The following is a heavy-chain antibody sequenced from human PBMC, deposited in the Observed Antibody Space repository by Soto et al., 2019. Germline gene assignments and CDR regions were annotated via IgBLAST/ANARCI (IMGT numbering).Heavy chain of an antibody. D-gene: IGHD3-16*02. J-gene: IGHJ3*02. CDR3: ARERTHYDYVWGSYRVDAFDI. Sequence: QVQLVQSGAEVKKPGSSVKVSYKASGGTFSSYAISWVRQAPGQGLEWMGGIIPIFGTANYAQKFQGRVTITADESTSTAYMELSSLRSEDTAVYYCARERTHYDYVWGSYRVDAFDIWGQGTMVTVSS. V-gene: IGHV1-69*01. CDR2: IIPIFGTA. CDR1: GGTFSSYA.